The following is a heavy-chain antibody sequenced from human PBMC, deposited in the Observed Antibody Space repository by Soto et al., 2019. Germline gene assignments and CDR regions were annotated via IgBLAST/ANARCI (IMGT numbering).Heavy chain of an antibody. CDR1: GYTFTSYG. J-gene: IGHJ4*02. D-gene: IGHD3-3*01. Sequence: GASVKVSCKASGYTFTSYGISWVRQAPGQGLEWMGWISAYNGNTNYAQKLQGRVTMTTDTSTSTAYMELRSLRSDDTAVYYCASVRFLEWLLDYWGQGPLVTVSS. CDR3: ASVRFLEWLLDY. CDR2: ISAYNGNT. V-gene: IGHV1-18*04.